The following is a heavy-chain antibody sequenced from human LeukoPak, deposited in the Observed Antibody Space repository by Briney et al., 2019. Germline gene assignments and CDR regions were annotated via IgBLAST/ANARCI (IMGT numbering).Heavy chain of an antibody. CDR1: GFTFSSYA. CDR3: ASLSIAVAGTFDY. D-gene: IGHD6-19*01. J-gene: IGHJ4*02. CDR2: ISYDGSNK. V-gene: IGHV3-30-3*01. Sequence: GRSLRLSCAASGFTFSSYAMHWVRQAPGKGLEWVAVISYDGSNKYYADSVKGRFTISRDNSKNTLYLQMNSLRAEDTAVYYCASLSIAVAGTFDYWGQGTLVTVSS.